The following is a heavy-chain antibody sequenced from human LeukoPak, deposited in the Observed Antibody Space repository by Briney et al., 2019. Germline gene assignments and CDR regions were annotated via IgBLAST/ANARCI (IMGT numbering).Heavy chain of an antibody. D-gene: IGHD3-22*01. CDR1: GFTFTNYA. Sequence: GSLRLSCAVSGFTFTNYAMSWVRQAPGKGLEWVSAISGSGGSTYYADSVKGRFTISRDTSKNTLYLQMNSLKAEDTAVYYCAKDTSITMIVVVITTFGYFQHWGQGTLVTVSS. V-gene: IGHV3-23*01. J-gene: IGHJ1*01. CDR3: AKDTSITMIVVVITTFGYFQH. CDR2: ISGSGGST.